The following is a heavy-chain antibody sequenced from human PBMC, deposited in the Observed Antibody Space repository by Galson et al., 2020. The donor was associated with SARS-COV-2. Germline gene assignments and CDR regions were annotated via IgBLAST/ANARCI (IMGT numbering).Heavy chain of an antibody. V-gene: IGHV4-39*07. Sequence: SETLSLTCTVSGGSIKSSNYYWGWIRQPPGKGLEWIGSIWYTGTTNYNPSLKSRVTIAEDRSRNQFSLNLSSVTAADTAIYYCARIYTSGWYRWFDPWGQGTLVTVSS. D-gene: IGHD6-19*01. J-gene: IGHJ5*02. CDR3: ARIYTSGWYRWFDP. CDR1: GGSIKSSNYY. CDR2: IWYTGTT.